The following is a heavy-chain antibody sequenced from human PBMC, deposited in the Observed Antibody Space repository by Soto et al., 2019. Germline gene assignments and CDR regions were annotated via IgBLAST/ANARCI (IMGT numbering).Heavy chain of an antibody. V-gene: IGHV4-39*01. D-gene: IGHD3-3*01. Sequence: SETLSLTCTVSGGSISSSSYYWGWIRQPPGKGLEWIGSLDYSGSTYYNPSLKSRVTISVDMSKSQFSLKLSSVTAADTAVYYCVGWPDFWSGPFDYWGKGPLVTVSS. J-gene: IGHJ4*02. CDR2: LDYSGST. CDR1: GGSISSSSYY. CDR3: VGWPDFWSGPFDY.